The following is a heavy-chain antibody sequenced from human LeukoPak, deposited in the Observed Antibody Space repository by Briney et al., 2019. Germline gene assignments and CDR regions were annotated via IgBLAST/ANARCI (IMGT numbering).Heavy chain of an antibody. Sequence: GGSLRLSCAASGFTLSTYAMHWVRQAPGKGLEWVAVISYDGTDAYYADSVKGRFTISRDNAKNSLYLQMNSLRAEDTAVYYCARDRRSSGWYPWGQGTLVTVSS. CDR2: ISYDGTDA. D-gene: IGHD6-19*01. J-gene: IGHJ5*02. CDR3: ARDRRSSGWYP. CDR1: GFTLSTYA. V-gene: IGHV3-30-3*01.